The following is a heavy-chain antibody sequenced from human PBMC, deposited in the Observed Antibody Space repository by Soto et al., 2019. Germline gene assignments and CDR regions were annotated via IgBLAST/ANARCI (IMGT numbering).Heavy chain of an antibody. D-gene: IGHD3-10*01. CDR3: ATVGREYNWFDP. J-gene: IGHJ5*02. V-gene: IGHV3-23*01. Sequence: HPVGSLRLSCAASGFTFSSYAMSWVRQAPGKGLEWVSAISGSGGSTYYADSVKGRFTISRDNSKNTLYLQMNSLRAEDTAVYYCATVGREYNWFDPWGQGTLVTVSS. CDR1: GFTFSSYA. CDR2: ISGSGGST.